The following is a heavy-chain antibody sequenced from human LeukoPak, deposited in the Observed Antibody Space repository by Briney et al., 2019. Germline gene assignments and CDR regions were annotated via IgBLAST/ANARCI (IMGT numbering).Heavy chain of an antibody. Sequence: PGGSLRLSCAASGFTFSSYSMNWVRQAPGKGLEWVSYISSSSSTIYYADSVKGRFTISRDNAKNSLYLQMNSQRPEDTAVYYCARVVHTPQLCYFDYWGKGTLVTVPS. V-gene: IGHV3-48*01. CDR2: ISSSSSTI. J-gene: IGHJ4*02. CDR3: ARVVHTPQLCYFDY. D-gene: IGHD2-15*01. CDR1: GFTFSSYS.